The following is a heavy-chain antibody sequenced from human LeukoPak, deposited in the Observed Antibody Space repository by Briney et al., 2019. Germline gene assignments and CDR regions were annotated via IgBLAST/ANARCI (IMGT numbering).Heavy chain of an antibody. V-gene: IGHV3-23*01. Sequence: GGSLRLSCAASRFTFSSYAMSWVRQAPGKGLEWVSGISDSGDRAYYAVSVKGRFTISRDNSKNTLYLQMNTVRAEDTAVYYCAKVRADSSCDYWGQGTLVTVSS. J-gene: IGHJ4*02. CDR3: AKVRADSSCDY. CDR1: RFTFSSYA. CDR2: ISDSGDRA. D-gene: IGHD6-6*01.